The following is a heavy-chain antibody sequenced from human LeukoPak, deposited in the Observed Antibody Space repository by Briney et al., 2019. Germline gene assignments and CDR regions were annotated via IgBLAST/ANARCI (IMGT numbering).Heavy chain of an antibody. D-gene: IGHD5-18*01. V-gene: IGHV3-48*03. CDR1: GFTFSSYE. J-gene: IGHJ4*02. CDR2: IGTRGSTI. CDR3: ARWVQLWYYFDY. Sequence: PGGSLRLSCAASGFTFSSYEMNWVRQAPGKGLDWVSYIGTRGSTIYYADSVKGRFTISRDNSKNTLYLQMNGLRAEDTAVYYCARWVQLWYYFDYWGQGTLVTVSS.